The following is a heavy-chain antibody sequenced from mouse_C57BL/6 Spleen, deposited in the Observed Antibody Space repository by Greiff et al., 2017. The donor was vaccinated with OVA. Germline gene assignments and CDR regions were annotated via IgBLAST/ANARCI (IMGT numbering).Heavy chain of an antibody. J-gene: IGHJ2*01. V-gene: IGHV1-50*01. CDR3: ARGDYGSSPYYFDY. Sequence: VQLQQPGAELVKPGASVKLSCKASGYTFPSYWMQWVKQRPGQGLEWIGEIGPSDSHTNYNQKFKGQATLTVDTSSGTAYRQLSSLTAEDSAVEYCARGDYGSSPYYFDYWGQGTTLTVSS. D-gene: IGHD1-1*01. CDR2: IGPSDSHT. CDR1: GYTFPSYW.